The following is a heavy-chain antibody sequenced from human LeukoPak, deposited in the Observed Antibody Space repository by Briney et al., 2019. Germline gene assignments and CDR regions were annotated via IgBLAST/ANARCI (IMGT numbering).Heavy chain of an antibody. J-gene: IGHJ4*02. V-gene: IGHV4-39*01. CDR1: GGSITSSIHY. D-gene: IGHD5-18*01. CDR3: ARRSKFSGGYSDY. Sequence: PSETLSLTCTVSGGSITSSIHYWGWIRQTPREGLEWIGSIYYSGNTYYNPSLKSRVTISVDPSKNQFSLKLSSVTAADTAVYYCARRSKFSGGYSDYWGQGTLVTVSS. CDR2: IYYSGNT.